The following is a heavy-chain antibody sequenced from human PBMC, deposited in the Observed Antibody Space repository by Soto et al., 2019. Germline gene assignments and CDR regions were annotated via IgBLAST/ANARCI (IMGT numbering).Heavy chain of an antibody. D-gene: IGHD4-4*01. J-gene: IGHJ6*02. Sequence: SETLSLTCTVSGGSISSSSYYWGWIRQPPGKGLEWIGSIYYSGSTYYNPSLKSRVTISVDTSKNQFSLKLSSVTAADTAVYYCARHLKNSNYYYYYGMDVWGQGTTVTVSS. CDR3: ARHLKNSNYYYYYGMDV. CDR1: GGSISSSSYY. CDR2: IYYSGST. V-gene: IGHV4-39*01.